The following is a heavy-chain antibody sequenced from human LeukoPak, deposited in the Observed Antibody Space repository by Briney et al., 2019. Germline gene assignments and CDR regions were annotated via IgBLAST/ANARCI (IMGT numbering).Heavy chain of an antibody. CDR3: TRDLSGDRSQKYHFDY. CDR1: GVSITDYY. D-gene: IGHD3-22*01. V-gene: IGHV4-4*07. Sequence: SETLSLTCTVSGVSITDYYWSWIRQPAGKGLEWIGRMDSSGNTNYNTSLKSRVTMSVDTSKNQFSLNLSSVTAADTAVYYCTRDLSGDRSQKYHFDYWGQGTLVTVSS. J-gene: IGHJ4*02. CDR2: MDSSGNT.